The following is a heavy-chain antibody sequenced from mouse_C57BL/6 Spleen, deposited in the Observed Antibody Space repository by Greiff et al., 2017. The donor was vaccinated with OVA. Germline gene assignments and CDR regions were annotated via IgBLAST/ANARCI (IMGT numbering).Heavy chain of an antibody. V-gene: IGHV1-61*01. D-gene: IGHD2-4*01. CDR1: GYTFTSYW. CDR2: IYPSDSET. CDR3: ARRYDYDFDY. J-gene: IGHJ2*01. Sequence: QVQLQQPGAELVRPGSSVKLSCKASGYTFTSYWMDWVKQRPGQGLEWIGNIYPSDSETHYNQKFKDKATLTVDKSSSTAYMQLSSLTSEDSAVYYCARRYDYDFDYWGQGTTLTVSS.